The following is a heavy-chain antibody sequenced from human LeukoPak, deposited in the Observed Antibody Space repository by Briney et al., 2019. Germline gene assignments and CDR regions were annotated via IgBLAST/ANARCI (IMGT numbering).Heavy chain of an antibody. CDR1: GFTLGDYS. CDR2: IRNKGDGGTT. Sequence: GGSLRLSCTASGFTLGDYSMSWVRQAPGKGLEWVGFIRNKGDGGTTDYAASVKGRFTVSRDDSESIAYLQMNSLKTEDTAVYYCTTDLNQRLKWFGNPPDHWGQGTLVTVSS. D-gene: IGHD3-10*01. CDR3: TTDLNQRLKWFGNPPDH. V-gene: IGHV3-49*04. J-gene: IGHJ4*02.